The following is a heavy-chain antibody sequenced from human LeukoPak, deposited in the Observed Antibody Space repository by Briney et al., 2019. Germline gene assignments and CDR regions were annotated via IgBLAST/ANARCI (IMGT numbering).Heavy chain of an antibody. CDR2: IVVGSGNT. CDR3: AAGIAYCGGDCLDY. Sequence: ASVKVSCKASGFTFTSSAVQWVRQARGQRLEWIGWIVVGSGNTNYAQKFQERVTITRDMSTSTAYMELSSLRSEDTAVYYCAAGIAYCGGDCLDYWGQGTLVTVSS. D-gene: IGHD2-21*01. V-gene: IGHV1-58*01. J-gene: IGHJ4*02. CDR1: GFTFTSSA.